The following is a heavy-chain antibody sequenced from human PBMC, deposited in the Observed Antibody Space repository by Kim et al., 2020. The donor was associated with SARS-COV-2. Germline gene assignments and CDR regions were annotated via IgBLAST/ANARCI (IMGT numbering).Heavy chain of an antibody. V-gene: IGHV3-30*18. D-gene: IGHD2-2*01. CDR2: ISYDGSNK. CDR3: AKDGGLYSGVWVVVVPAASDYYYGMDV. J-gene: IGHJ6*02. CDR1: GFTFSSYG. Sequence: GGSLRLSCAASGFTFSSYGMHWVRQAPGKGLEWVAVISYDGSNKYYADSVKGRFTISRDNSKNTLYLQMNSLRAEDTAVYYCAKDGGLYSGVWVVVVPAASDYYYGMDVWGQGTTVTVSS.